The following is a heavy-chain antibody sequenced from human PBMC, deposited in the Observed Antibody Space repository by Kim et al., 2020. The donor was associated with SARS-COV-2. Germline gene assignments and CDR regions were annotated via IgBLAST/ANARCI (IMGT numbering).Heavy chain of an antibody. CDR2: IYYSGTT. D-gene: IGHD3-3*01. V-gene: IGHV4-59*08. CDR1: GGSMSYYY. J-gene: IGHJ3*02. CDR3: ARRGTWSGQGRAFDI. Sequence: SETLSLTCTVSGGSMSYYYWSWIRQSPWKGPEWIGYIYYSGTTAYNPSLESRVTISVDTSKNHFSLRLRSVTAADTAVYYCARRGTWSGQGRAFDIWGQG.